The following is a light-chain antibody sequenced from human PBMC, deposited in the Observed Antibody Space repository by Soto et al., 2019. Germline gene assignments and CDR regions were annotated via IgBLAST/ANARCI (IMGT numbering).Light chain of an antibody. J-gene: IGKJ1*01. CDR1: QSISTL. Sequence: DIQMTQSPSTLPASVGDRVTITCRASQSISTLLAWYQQKPGKAPKLLIYDASSLESGVPSRFSGSESGTEFTLTISSLQPDDFATYYCQQYNSYPWTFGQGTKV. CDR2: DAS. CDR3: QQYNSYPWT. V-gene: IGKV1-5*01.